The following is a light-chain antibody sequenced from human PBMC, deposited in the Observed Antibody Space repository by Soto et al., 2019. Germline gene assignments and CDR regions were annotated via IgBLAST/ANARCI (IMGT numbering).Light chain of an antibody. V-gene: IGLV2-14*03. CDR3: SSYTTINTVVV. Sequence: QSALTQPASVSGSPGQSITFSCTGTSSDIGAYNYVSWYQHHPGTAPKLLIYDVTDRPSGVPDRFSGSKSGTTASLTISGLQADDEADYFCSSYTTINTVVVFGGGTKVTVL. J-gene: IGLJ3*02. CDR2: DVT. CDR1: SSDIGAYNY.